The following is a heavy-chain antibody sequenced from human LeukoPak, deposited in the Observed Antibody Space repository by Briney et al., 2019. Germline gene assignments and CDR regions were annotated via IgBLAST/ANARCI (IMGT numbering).Heavy chain of an antibody. J-gene: IGHJ4*02. CDR2: IIPIFGTA. V-gene: IGHV1-69*01. CDR3: ARDPHYYDSSGYTDY. D-gene: IGHD3-22*01. Sequence: SVKVSCKASGGTFSIYAISWVRQAPGQGLEWMGGIIPIFGTANYAQKFQGRVTITADESTSTAYMELSSLRSEDTAVYYCARDPHYYDSSGYTDYLGQGTLVTVSS. CDR1: GGTFSIYA.